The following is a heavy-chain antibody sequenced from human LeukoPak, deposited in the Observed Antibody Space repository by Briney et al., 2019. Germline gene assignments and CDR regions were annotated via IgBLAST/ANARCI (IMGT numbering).Heavy chain of an antibody. D-gene: IGHD5-24*01. V-gene: IGHV1-46*01. CDR1: GYTFTNSY. CDR2: INPDGGNT. J-gene: IGHJ3*01. CDR3: ARIRDGYNDAYDL. Sequence: AASVTVSCKASGYTFTNSYIHWVRQAPGQVLEWMGLINPDGGNTNYAQNFQGRVTLTRDTSTSTVYMELSSLRSEDTAIYYCARIRDGYNDAYDLWGQGTVVTVPS.